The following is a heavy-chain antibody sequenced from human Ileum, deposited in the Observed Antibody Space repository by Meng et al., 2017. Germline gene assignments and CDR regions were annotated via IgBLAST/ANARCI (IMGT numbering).Heavy chain of an antibody. CDR1: GGSSGASLSSTDYY. Sequence: QVQLRESGPGLGKASQPLSLTCTVLGGSSGASLSSTDYYWTWIRQPPGKVLEWIGNIDYSGSTYYTPSLRSRVTMSLDTSKNQFSLNLTAMTAADTAVYYCASGGALWLRGVVDYWGQGALVTVSS. CDR2: IDYSGST. V-gene: IGHV4-30-4*01. D-gene: IGHD5-18*01. CDR3: ASGGALWLRGVVDY. J-gene: IGHJ4*02.